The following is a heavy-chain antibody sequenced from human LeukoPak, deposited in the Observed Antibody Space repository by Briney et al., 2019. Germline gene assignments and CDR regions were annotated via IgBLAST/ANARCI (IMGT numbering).Heavy chain of an antibody. CDR2: ISGNGGST. V-gene: IGHV3-23*01. CDR3: AKGTTREVYRNWFDH. Sequence: PGGSLRLSCAASGFTFRSYAMSWVRQAPGKGLEWVSAISGNGGSTYYADSVKGRFTISRDNAKNSLYLQMNSLRAEDTAVYYCAKGTTREVYRNWFDHWGQGTLVTVSS. D-gene: IGHD4-23*01. J-gene: IGHJ5*02. CDR1: GFTFRSYA.